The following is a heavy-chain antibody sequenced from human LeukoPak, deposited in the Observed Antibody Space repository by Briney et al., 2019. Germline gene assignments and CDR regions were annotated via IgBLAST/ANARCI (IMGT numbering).Heavy chain of an antibody. J-gene: IGHJ3*02. D-gene: IGHD3-10*01. CDR3: ARDRGYGSGSYYSRRAAFDI. CDR2: ISSSGSTI. V-gene: IGHV3-11*01. CDR1: GFTFSDYY. Sequence: GGSLRLSCAASGFTFSDYYMSWIRQAPGKGLEWVSYISSSGSTIYYADSVKGRFTISRDNATNSLYLQMNSLRAEDTAVYYCARDRGYGSGSYYSRRAAFDIWGQGTMVTVSS.